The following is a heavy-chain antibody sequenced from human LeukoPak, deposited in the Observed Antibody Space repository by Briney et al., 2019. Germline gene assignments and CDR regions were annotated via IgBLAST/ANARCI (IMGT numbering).Heavy chain of an antibody. CDR1: GYSFGVYW. CDR2: IYPGDSDT. CDR3: ARRQFGELGGMDV. Sequence: GVSLKISCKGSGYSFGVYWIAWVGQMPGKGLEWMGIIYPGDSDTRYSPSFQGQVTISVDKSISTAYLQWSSLKASDTAMYYCARRQFGELGGMDVWGQGTTVTVSS. V-gene: IGHV5-51*01. J-gene: IGHJ6*02. D-gene: IGHD3-10*01.